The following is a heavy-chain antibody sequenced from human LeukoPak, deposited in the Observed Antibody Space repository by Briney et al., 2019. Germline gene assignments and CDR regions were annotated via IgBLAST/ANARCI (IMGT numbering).Heavy chain of an antibody. J-gene: IGHJ6*03. Sequence: GGSLRLSCAASGFTFSDYYMTWIRQAPGKGLEWVANIKQDGSEKYYVDSVKGRFTISRDNAKNSLYLQMNSLRAEDTAVYFCARGVYGDSYYYYYMDVWGKGTTVTISS. D-gene: IGHD4-17*01. CDR2: IKQDGSEK. CDR3: ARGVYGDSYYYYYMDV. CDR1: GFTFSDYY. V-gene: IGHV3-7*01.